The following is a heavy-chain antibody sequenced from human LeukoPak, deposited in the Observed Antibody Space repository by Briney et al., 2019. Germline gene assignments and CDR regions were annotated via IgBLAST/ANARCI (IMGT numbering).Heavy chain of an antibody. Sequence: PSETLSLXCTVSGGSISSSSYYWGWIRQPPGKGLEWIGSIYYSGITYYNPSLKSRVTISVDTSKNQFSLKLSSVTAADTAVYYCARQAARRGLDWGQGTLVTVSS. D-gene: IGHD6-6*01. CDR1: GGSISSSSYY. J-gene: IGHJ4*02. V-gene: IGHV4-39*01. CDR3: ARQAARRGLD. CDR2: IYYSGIT.